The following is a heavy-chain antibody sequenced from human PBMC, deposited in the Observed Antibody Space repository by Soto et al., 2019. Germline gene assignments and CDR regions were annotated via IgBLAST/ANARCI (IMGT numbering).Heavy chain of an antibody. CDR1: GFSFTTDGMG. Sequence: QITLKESGPTLVKPTQTLTLTCTFSGFSFTTDGMGVGWIRQPPGKALEWLALIYWDDDKRYSPSLKSRLTITKDASRNQVVLTLTNMDPADTATYYCDHLYWAASGIRYYFDYWGQGTLVTVSS. CDR3: DHLYWAASGIRYYFDY. D-gene: IGHD2-21*02. J-gene: IGHJ4*02. V-gene: IGHV2-5*02. CDR2: IYWDDDK.